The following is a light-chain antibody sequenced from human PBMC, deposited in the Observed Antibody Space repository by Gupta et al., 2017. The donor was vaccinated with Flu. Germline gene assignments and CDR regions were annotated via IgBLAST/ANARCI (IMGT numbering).Light chain of an antibody. J-gene: IGKJ2*01. CDR1: QSLGNSEGNTF. Sequence: TLGQPASIAGRASQSLGNSEGNTFVSWFHQRPGHSPRSLIHKISNRESGVPDRFSGSGSGTDFTLEISRVEAEDVGLYYCRQGTHWPPYTFGQGTKLEIK. V-gene: IGKV2-30*01. CDR2: KIS. CDR3: RQGTHWPPYT.